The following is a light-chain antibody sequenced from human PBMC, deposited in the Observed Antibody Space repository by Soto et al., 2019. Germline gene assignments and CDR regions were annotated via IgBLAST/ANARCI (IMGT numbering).Light chain of an antibody. J-gene: IGKJ1*01. Sequence: EIVLTQSPGTLSLFPGERATLSCRASQSVSSNSLAWYQHRPGQAPRLVIYGASTRATDIPDRFSGSGSGSGTAFTLTISRLEPEDFAVYYCQQYISTPWTFGQGTKVE. CDR3: QQYISTPWT. CDR2: GAS. V-gene: IGKV3-20*01. CDR1: QSVSSNS.